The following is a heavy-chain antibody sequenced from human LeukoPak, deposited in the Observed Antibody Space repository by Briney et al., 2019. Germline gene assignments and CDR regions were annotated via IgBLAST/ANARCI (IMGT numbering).Heavy chain of an antibody. CDR3: ARDIAVRSCWFDP. CDR1: GGSISSSSYY. CDR2: IYYSGST. J-gene: IGHJ5*02. Sequence: PSETLSLTCTVSGGSISSSSYYWGWIRQPPGKGLEWIGSIYYSGSTYYNPSLKSRVTISVDTSKNQFSLKLSSVTAADTAVYYCARDIAVRSCWFDPWGQGTLVTVSS. D-gene: IGHD6-19*01. V-gene: IGHV4-39*02.